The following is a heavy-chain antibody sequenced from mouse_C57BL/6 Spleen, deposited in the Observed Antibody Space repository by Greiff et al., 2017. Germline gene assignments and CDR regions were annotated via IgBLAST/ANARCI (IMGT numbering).Heavy chain of an antibody. CDR3: TTVSYSPYYFDY. CDR1: GFNIKDYY. J-gene: IGHJ2*01. D-gene: IGHD1-3*01. V-gene: IGHV14-1*01. Sequence: VQLQQSGAELVRPGASVKLSCTASGFNIKDYYMHWVKQRPEQGLEWIGRIDPEDGDTEYAPKFQGKATMTADTSSNTAYLQLSSLTSEDTAVYYCTTVSYSPYYFDYWGQGTTLTVSS. CDR2: IDPEDGDT.